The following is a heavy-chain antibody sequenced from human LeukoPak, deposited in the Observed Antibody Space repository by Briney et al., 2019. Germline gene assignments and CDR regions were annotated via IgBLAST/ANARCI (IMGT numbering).Heavy chain of an antibody. J-gene: IGHJ4*02. Sequence: GGSLRLSCAGSGFTFSSHAMSWVRQTPGKGLEWISLISGSGGSPYYADSVLGRFTISRDNSKNTLYLQMNNLRADDTAVYYCAKSPGPMPASTIYYFDHWGQGALVTVSS. CDR2: ISGSGGSP. CDR1: GFTFSSHA. D-gene: IGHD5-24*01. V-gene: IGHV3-23*01. CDR3: AKSPGPMPASTIYYFDH.